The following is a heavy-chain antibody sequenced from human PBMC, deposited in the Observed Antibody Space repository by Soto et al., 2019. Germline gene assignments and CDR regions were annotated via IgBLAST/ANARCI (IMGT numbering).Heavy chain of an antibody. V-gene: IGHV3-48*03. D-gene: IGHD6-19*01. CDR3: ARDRIAVGLYYYYGMDV. CDR2: ISSSGSTI. J-gene: IGHJ6*02. Sequence: GCSLRHCCAYSKFTFISYEMNWVRQAPGKGLEWVSYISSSGSTIYYADSVKGRFTISRDNAKNSLYLQMNSLRAEDTAVYYCARDRIAVGLYYYYGMDVWGQGTTVTVSS. CDR1: KFTFISYE.